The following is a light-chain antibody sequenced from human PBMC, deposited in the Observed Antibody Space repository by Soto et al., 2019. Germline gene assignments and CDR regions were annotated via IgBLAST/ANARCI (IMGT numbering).Light chain of an antibody. CDR1: QSVSSSY. CDR2: GAS. V-gene: IGKV3-20*01. CDR3: QQYHSYRT. J-gene: IGKJ1*01. Sequence: EIVLTPSPVTLSLSPVERATLSCRASQSVSSSYLAWYQQKPGQAPRLLIYGASSRATGIPARFSGSGSGTEFTLTISSLQSDDFATYYCQQYHSYRTFGQGTKVDIK.